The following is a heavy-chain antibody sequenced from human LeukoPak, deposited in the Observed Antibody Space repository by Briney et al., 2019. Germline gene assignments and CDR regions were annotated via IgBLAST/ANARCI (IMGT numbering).Heavy chain of an antibody. J-gene: IGHJ4*02. Sequence: GASVTVSCKASVCTFTIYGISWVRQAPGQGREWMGWISAYNGNTNYAQKLQGRVTMTTDTSTSTAYMELRSLRSDDTAVYYCARVGWAMARSYFDYWGQGTLVTVSS. CDR1: VCTFTIYG. CDR2: ISAYNGNT. CDR3: ARVGWAMARSYFDY. D-gene: IGHD5-18*01. V-gene: IGHV1-18*01.